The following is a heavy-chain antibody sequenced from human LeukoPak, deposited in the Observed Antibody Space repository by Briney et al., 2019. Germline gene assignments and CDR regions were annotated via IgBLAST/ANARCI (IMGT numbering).Heavy chain of an antibody. V-gene: IGHV4-59*01. CDR2: IYYSGST. D-gene: IGHD6-6*01. J-gene: IGHJ4*02. CDR3: ARVGSSSDRFDY. Sequence: SQTLSLTCTVSGGSISSYYWSWIRQPPGKGLEWIGYIYYSGSTNYNPSLKSRVTISVDTSKNQFSLKLSSVTAADTAVYYCARVGSSSDRFDYWGQGTLVTVSS. CDR1: GGSISSYY.